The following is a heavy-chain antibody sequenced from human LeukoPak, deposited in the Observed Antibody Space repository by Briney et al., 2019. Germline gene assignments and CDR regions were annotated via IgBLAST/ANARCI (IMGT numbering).Heavy chain of an antibody. V-gene: IGHV3-9*01. J-gene: IGHJ4*02. CDR1: GFNFDDHA. D-gene: IGHD5-18*01. CDR3: ARGLNLAMVNFFFDS. CDR2: ITWNSATI. Sequence: GRSLRLSCAASGFNFDDHAMHWVRQAPGKGLEWVSGITWNSATILYADSVKGRFTVSRDNAKNSVYLQMHSLRAEDTAVYFCARGLNLAMVNFFFDSWGQGTLVTVSS.